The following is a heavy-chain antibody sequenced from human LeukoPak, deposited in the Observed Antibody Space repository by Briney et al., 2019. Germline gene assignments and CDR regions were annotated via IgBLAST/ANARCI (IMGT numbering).Heavy chain of an antibody. J-gene: IGHJ4*02. CDR1: GXTFSRYE. Sequence: GGSLRLSWAASGXTFSRYEMNWVRQAPGKGLEWVSYISRSGDTIYFADSVKGRFTISRDNAKNSLYLQVSSLRAEDTAVYYCARDYASDYWGQGTLVTVSS. CDR2: ISRSGDTI. V-gene: IGHV3-48*03. CDR3: ARDYASDY. D-gene: IGHD3-10*01.